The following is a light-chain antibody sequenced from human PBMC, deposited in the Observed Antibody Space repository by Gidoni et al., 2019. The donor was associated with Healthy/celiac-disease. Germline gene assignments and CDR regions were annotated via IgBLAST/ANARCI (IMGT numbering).Light chain of an antibody. Sequence: VLTQSPGTLSLSPGERATLSCRASQSVSSSCLAWYQQKPGQAPRLLIYGASSRATGIPDRFSGSGSGTDFTLTISRLEPEDFAVYYCQQYGSSPPSYTFGQGTKLEIK. CDR3: QQYGSSPPSYT. V-gene: IGKV3-20*01. CDR1: QSVSSSC. J-gene: IGKJ2*01. CDR2: GAS.